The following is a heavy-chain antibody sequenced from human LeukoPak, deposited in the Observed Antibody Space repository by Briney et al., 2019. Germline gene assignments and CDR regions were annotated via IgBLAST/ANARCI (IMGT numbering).Heavy chain of an antibody. CDR3: AKDKTGGGSSYLDY. CDR2: ISWNSGSI. CDR1: GFTFDDYA. J-gene: IGHJ4*02. V-gene: IGHV3-9*01. Sequence: GRSLRLSCAASGFTFDDYAMHWVRQAPGKGLEWVSGISWNSGSIGYADSVKGRFTISRDNAKNSLYLQMNSLRAEDTALYYCAKDKTGGGSSYLDYWGQGTLVTVSS. D-gene: IGHD6-13*01.